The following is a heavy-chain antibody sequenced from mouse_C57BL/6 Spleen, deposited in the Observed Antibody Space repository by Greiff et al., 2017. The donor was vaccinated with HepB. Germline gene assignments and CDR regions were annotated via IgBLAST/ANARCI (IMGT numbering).Heavy chain of an antibody. Sequence: QVQLQQPGAELVKPGASVKLSCKASGYTFTSYWMQWVKQRPGQGLEWIGEIDPSDSYTNYNQKFKGKATLTVDTSSSTAYMQLSSLTSEDSAVYYCARSGRPPYAMDYWGQGTSVTVSS. CDR2: IDPSDSYT. CDR1: GYTFTSYW. J-gene: IGHJ4*01. V-gene: IGHV1-50*01. D-gene: IGHD3-2*02. CDR3: ARSGRPPYAMDY.